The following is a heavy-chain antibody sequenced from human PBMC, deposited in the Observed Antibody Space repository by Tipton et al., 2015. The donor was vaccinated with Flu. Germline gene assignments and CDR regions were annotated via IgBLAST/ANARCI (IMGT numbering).Heavy chain of an antibody. CDR1: GFTVSSKY. CDR2: IYIGGST. V-gene: IGHV3-66*02. Sequence: SLRLSCAASGFTVSSKYMNWVRQAPGKGLEWLSVIYIGGSTYYADSVKGRFTISRDNSENTVYLQMNSLRAEDTAVYYCARENYVALGVVVPDYWGQGTLVTVSS. CDR3: ARENYVALGVVVPDY. J-gene: IGHJ4*02. D-gene: IGHD2-21*01.